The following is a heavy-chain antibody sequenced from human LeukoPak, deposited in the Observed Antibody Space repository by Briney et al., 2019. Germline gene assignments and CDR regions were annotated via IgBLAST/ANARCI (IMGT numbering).Heavy chain of an antibody. D-gene: IGHD5-18*01. V-gene: IGHV3-9*01. J-gene: IGHJ4*02. CDR3: AKGHTYGLGESYLDF. CDR1: GYTFDDYA. CDR2: ISWNSGSI. Sequence: GGSLRLSCEASGYTFDDYAMHWVRQAPGKGLEWVSGISWNSGSIGYADSVKGRFSISRDNGKNSLYLQMDRLTTEDTALYYCAKGHTYGLGESYLDFWGQGTLVSVSS.